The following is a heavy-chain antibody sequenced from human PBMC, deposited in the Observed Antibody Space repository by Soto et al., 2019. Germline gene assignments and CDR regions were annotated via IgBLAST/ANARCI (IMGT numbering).Heavy chain of an antibody. D-gene: IGHD6-13*01. CDR3: ARGGALSTSWYWGDGLDS. CDR1: GYSFSSHA. V-gene: IGHV1-69*06. Sequence: ASVKVSCKASGYSFSSHAITWVRQAPGQGLEWMGGIIPVFGTPSYAQKFQGRVTISADKSTNTSYLELRSLRSEDTAVYYCARGGALSTSWYWGDGLDSWGQGTQVTAPQ. CDR2: IIPVFGTP. J-gene: IGHJ4*02.